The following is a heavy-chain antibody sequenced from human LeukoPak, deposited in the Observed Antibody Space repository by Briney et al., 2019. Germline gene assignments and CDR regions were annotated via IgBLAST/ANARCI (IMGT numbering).Heavy chain of an antibody. Sequence: ASVKVSCKASGYTFTSYGISWVRQAPGQGREWMGWISAYNGNTNYAQKLQGRVTMTTDTSTSTAYMELRSLRSDDTAVYYCARAEWRSGSYFGDYWGQGTLVTVSS. D-gene: IGHD1-26*01. CDR1: GYTFTSYG. J-gene: IGHJ4*02. V-gene: IGHV1-18*01. CDR2: ISAYNGNT. CDR3: ARAEWRSGSYFGDY.